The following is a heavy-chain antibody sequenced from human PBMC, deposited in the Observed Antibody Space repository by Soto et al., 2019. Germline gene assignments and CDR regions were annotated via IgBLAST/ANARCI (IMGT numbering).Heavy chain of an antibody. CDR1: GGSISSSSYY. CDR3: ARLFHTHNWFDP. D-gene: IGHD2-2*02. J-gene: IGHJ5*02. V-gene: IGHV4-39*01. Sequence: SETLSLTCTVSGGSISSSSYYWGWIRQPPGKGLEWIGSIYYSGSTYYNPSLKSRVTVSVDTSKNQFSLKLSSVTAADTAVYYCARLFHTHNWFDPWGQGTLVTVSS. CDR2: IYYSGST.